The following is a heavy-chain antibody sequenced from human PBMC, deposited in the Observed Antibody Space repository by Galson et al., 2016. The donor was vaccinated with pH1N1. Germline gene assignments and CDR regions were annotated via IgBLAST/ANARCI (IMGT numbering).Heavy chain of an antibody. V-gene: IGHV3-23*01. J-gene: IGHJ4*02. CDR2: IIGSGGST. CDR3: AKDVLVLVPAAYFDY. CDR1: GFTFSSYA. D-gene: IGHD2-2*01. Sequence: SLRLSCAASGFTFSSYAMSWVRQAPGKGLEWVSAIIGSGGSTYYADYVKGRFTISRDNSKNTLYLEMTSLRAEATAAYYCAKDVLVLVPAAYFDYWGQGTLVTVSS.